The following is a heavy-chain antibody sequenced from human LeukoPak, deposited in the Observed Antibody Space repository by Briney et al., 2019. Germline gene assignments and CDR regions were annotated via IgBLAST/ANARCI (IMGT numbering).Heavy chain of an antibody. D-gene: IGHD2-2*01. CDR2: INPNSGGT. V-gene: IGHV1-2*02. CDR3: ARQGYCSSTSCRNWFDP. Sequence: ASVKISCKASGYTFTGYYMHWVRKAPGQGLEWMGWINPNSGGTNYAQKFQGRVTMTRDTSISTAYMELSRLRSDDTAVYYCARQGYCSSTSCRNWFDPWGQGTLVTVSS. CDR1: GYTFTGYY. J-gene: IGHJ5*02.